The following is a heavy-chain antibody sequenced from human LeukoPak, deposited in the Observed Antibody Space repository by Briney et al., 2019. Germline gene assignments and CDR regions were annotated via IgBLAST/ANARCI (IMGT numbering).Heavy chain of an antibody. Sequence: WETLSLTCTVSGGSISSSTYYWDWIRQSPGKGLEWIGAIYYSGTTYYNPSLKSRVTISVDTSKNKFTLKVNSVTAADTAVYFCARDSRYASGRAFDNWGQGTLVTVSS. CDR3: ARDSRYASGRAFDN. CDR1: GGSISSSTYY. J-gene: IGHJ4*02. CDR2: IYYSGTT. D-gene: IGHD6-19*01. V-gene: IGHV4-39*02.